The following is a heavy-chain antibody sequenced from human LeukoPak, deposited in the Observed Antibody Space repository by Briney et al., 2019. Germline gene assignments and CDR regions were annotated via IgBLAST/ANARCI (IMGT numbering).Heavy chain of an antibody. CDR1: GFTFSSYG. J-gene: IGHJ4*01. Sequence: QPGRSLRLSCAASGFTFSSYGMHWVRQAPGKGLEWVAAISYDGSNKFHADSVKGRFTISRDNSNNTLYLQMNSLRAEDTAVYYCAKGLYSSSSVFQFWGQGTLVTVSS. V-gene: IGHV3-30*18. D-gene: IGHD6-6*01. CDR2: ISYDGSNK. CDR3: AKGLYSSSSVFQF.